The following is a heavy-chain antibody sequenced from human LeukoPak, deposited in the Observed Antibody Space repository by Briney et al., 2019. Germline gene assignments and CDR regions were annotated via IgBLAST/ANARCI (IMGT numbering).Heavy chain of an antibody. Sequence: SETLSLTCTVSGGSISSYYWSWIRQPAGKGLEWIGRIYTSGSTNYNPSLKSRVTISVDTSKNQFSLTLSSVTAADTAVYYCASLSHLYWYFDLWGRGTLVTVSS. J-gene: IGHJ2*01. V-gene: IGHV4-4*07. CDR3: ASLSHLYWYFDL. CDR1: GGSISSYY. CDR2: IYTSGST.